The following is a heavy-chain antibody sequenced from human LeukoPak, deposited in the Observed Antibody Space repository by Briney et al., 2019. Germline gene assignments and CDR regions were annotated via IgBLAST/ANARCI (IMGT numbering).Heavy chain of an antibody. CDR2: IWFDGSNK. V-gene: IGHV3-33*01. J-gene: IGHJ4*02. Sequence: GRSLRLSCAASGFIFSNDAMHWGRQAPGKGLGLGAFIWFDGSNKHYADSVKGRFTISRDNSEDALYLQMNSLRAEDTAVYYCVRDPSGSGFAFDSWGQGALVTVSS. CDR1: GFIFSNDA. D-gene: IGHD1-1*01. CDR3: VRDPSGSGFAFDS.